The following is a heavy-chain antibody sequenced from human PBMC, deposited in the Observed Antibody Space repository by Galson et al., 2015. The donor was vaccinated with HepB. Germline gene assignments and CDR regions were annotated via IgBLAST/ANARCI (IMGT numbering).Heavy chain of an antibody. D-gene: IGHD1-26*01. CDR2: IDWIDDS. CDR1: GFSLSTSGVC. J-gene: IGHJ4*02. V-gene: IGHV2-70*01. Sequence: PALVKPTQTLTLTCTFSGFSLSTSGVCVSWIRQPPGKALEWLALIDWIDDSYYSRSLRTRLTISKDTSKDQVVLTMTNVDPVDTATYYCARIRAIGSDYYFDYWGQGTLVSVSS. CDR3: ARIRAIGSDYYFDY.